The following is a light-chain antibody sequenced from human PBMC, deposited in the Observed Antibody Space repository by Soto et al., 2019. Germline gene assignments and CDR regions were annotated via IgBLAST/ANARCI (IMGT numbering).Light chain of an antibody. CDR2: GNS. Sequence: QSVLTQPPSVSGAPGQRVTISCNGSSSNIGAGYDVHWYQQLPGTAPKLLIYGNSNRPSGVPDRFSGSKSGTSASLAITGLQAEDEAEYYCQSYDSSLSGRVVFGGGTKLTVL. V-gene: IGLV1-40*01. CDR3: QSYDSSLSGRVV. J-gene: IGLJ2*01. CDR1: SSNIGAGYD.